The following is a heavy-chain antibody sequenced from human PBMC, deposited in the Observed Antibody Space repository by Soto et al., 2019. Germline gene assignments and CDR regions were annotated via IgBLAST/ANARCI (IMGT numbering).Heavy chain of an antibody. V-gene: IGHV4-31*03. CDR2: IYTDGGT. CDR1: GDSINSGAYY. Sequence: SETLSLTCTVSGDSINSGAYYWTWVRQHPGKGLEWIGCIYTDGGTNYSPSLKNRVTISMDTSKNQFSLRLTSVTAADTATYFCARGLTEWSNDSWGHGTLVTVSS. D-gene: IGHD3-3*01. CDR3: ARGLTEWSNDS. J-gene: IGHJ5*01.